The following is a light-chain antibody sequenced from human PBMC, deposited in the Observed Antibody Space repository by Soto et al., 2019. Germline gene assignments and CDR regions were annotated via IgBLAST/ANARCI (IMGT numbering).Light chain of an antibody. CDR2: GAS. J-gene: IGKJ5*01. CDR3: QQYGSSPFT. CDR1: QSVTINY. Sequence: EIVLTQSPGTLSLSPGERATLSCRASQSVTINYLAWYQQKPGQAPRLLIYGASTRATGIPDRFTGSGSGTDFTLTISRLEPEDFAVYFCQQYGSSPFTFGPGTRLEIK. V-gene: IGKV3-20*01.